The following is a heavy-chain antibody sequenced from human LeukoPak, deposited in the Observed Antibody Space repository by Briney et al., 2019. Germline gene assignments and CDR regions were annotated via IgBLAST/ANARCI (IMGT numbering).Heavy chain of an antibody. V-gene: IGHV1-2*02. D-gene: IGHD3-22*01. CDR3: ARDLLDSSGYHIRPIDY. J-gene: IGHJ4*02. CDR1: GYTFTGYY. CDR2: INPNSGGT. Sequence: ASVKVSCKASGYTFTGYYMHWVRPAPGQGLEWMGWINPNSGGTNYAQKFQGRVTMTRDTSISTAYMELSRLRSDDTAVYYCARDLLDSSGYHIRPIDYWGQGTLVTVSS.